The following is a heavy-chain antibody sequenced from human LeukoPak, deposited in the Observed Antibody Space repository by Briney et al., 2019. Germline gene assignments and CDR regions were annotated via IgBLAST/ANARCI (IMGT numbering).Heavy chain of an antibody. V-gene: IGHV3-30*03. CDR1: GFIFRSYG. CDR3: ARWGLASSYDY. Sequence: GGSLRLSCAASGFIFRSYGMRWVRQPPGKGREWVAVISYDGRNKFYADSVKGRFTLSRDNSKNTLYLEMNSRRADETAVYYCARWGLASSYDYWGQGTLVTVSA. CDR2: ISYDGRNK. J-gene: IGHJ4*02. D-gene: IGHD2-2*01.